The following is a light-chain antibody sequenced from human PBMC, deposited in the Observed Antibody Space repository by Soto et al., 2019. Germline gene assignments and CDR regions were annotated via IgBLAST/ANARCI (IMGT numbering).Light chain of an antibody. Sequence: EIVLTQSPGTLSLSPGERATLSCRASQSLTNNYFAWYQQKPGRALRLIIDGASHRATGITDRVSGSGSGTAFTLTILKLEPEDVAVYYYHQYEAVVTFGQGTKVEI. V-gene: IGKV3-20*01. J-gene: IGKJ1*01. CDR2: GAS. CDR1: QSLTNNY. CDR3: HQYEAVVT.